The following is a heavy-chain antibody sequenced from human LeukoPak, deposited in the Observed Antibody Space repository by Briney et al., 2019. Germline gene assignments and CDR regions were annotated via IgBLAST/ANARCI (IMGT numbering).Heavy chain of an antibody. J-gene: IGHJ4*02. V-gene: IGHV4-39*01. CDR2: IYFSGST. Sequence: SETLSLTCTASGGSMSRGSYSWGWIRQPPGKGLEWIGTIYFSGSTYYNPSLKSRITMSVDTSKNQFSLKLTSVTAADTAVYYCARSTGYSTGCYDYWGQGTLVTVSS. CDR1: GGSMSRGSYS. CDR3: ARSTGYSTGCYDY. D-gene: IGHD6-19*01.